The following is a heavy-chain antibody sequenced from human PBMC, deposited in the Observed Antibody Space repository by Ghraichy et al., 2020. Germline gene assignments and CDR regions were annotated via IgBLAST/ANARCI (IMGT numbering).Heavy chain of an antibody. D-gene: IGHD2-2*02. J-gene: IGHJ2*01. CDR3: AKGGYCISTSCYKNWYFDL. CDR1: GFTFSTYA. Sequence: GGSLRLSCAASGFTFSTYAMSWVRQAPGKGLDWVSVVSGSGGSTYYADSVKGRFTISRDNSKSTLYLQMNSLRAEDTAVYYCAKGGYCISTSCYKNWYFDLWGRGTLVTVSS. V-gene: IGHV3-23*01. CDR2: VSGSGGST.